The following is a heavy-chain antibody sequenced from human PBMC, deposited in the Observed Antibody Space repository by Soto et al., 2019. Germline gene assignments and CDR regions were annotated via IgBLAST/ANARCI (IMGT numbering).Heavy chain of an antibody. CDR2: ISYDGSNK. CDR3: ARMYSSSWYGVDY. V-gene: IGHV3-30-3*01. Sequence: GGSLRLSCAASGFTFGRYAMHWVRQAPGKGLEWVAVISYDGSNKYYADSVKGRFTISRDNSKNTLYLQMNSLRAEDTAVYYCARMYSSSWYGVDYWRQGTLFTVPQ. CDR1: GFTFGRYA. D-gene: IGHD6-13*01. J-gene: IGHJ4*02.